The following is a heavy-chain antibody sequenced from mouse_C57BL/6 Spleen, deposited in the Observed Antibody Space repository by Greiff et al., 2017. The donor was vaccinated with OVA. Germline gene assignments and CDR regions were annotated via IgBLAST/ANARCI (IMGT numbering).Heavy chain of an antibody. CDR3: ARLHHYYGSSYEEAWFAY. Sequence: QVQLKQPGAELVKPGASVKLSCKASGYTFTSYWMHWVKQRPGRGLEWIGRIDPNSGGTKYNEKFKSKATLTVDKPSSTAYMQLSSLTSEDSAVYYCARLHHYYGSSYEEAWFAYWGQGTLVTVSA. J-gene: IGHJ3*01. V-gene: IGHV1-72*01. D-gene: IGHD1-1*01. CDR1: GYTFTSYW. CDR2: IDPNSGGT.